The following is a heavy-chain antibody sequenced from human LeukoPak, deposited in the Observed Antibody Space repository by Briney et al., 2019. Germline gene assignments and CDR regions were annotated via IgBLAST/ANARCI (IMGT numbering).Heavy chain of an antibody. J-gene: IGHJ5*02. V-gene: IGHV3-11*01. CDR3: ASARQYSSSWYWFDP. D-gene: IGHD6-13*01. CDR2: ISSSGSTI. CDR1: GFTFSDYY. Sequence: GGSLRLSCAASGFTFSDYYMSWIRQAPGKGLEWVSYISSSGSTIYYADSVKGRFTISRDNAKNSLYLQMNSLRAEDTAVYYCASARQYSSSWYWFDPWGQGTLVTVSS.